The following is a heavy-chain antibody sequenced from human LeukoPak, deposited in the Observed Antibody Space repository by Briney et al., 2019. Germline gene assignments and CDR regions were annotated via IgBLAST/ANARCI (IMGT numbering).Heavy chain of an antibody. CDR1: GYSISSGYY. CDR3: ARARTSSLLYYYYYMDV. D-gene: IGHD6-13*01. V-gene: IGHV4-38-2*02. Sequence: SETLSLTCTVSGYSISSGYYWGWIRQPPGKGLEWIGSIYHSGSTYYNPSLKSRVTISVDTSKNQFSLKLSSVTAADTAVYYCARARTSSLLYYYYYMDVWGKGTTVTVSS. CDR2: IYHSGST. J-gene: IGHJ6*03.